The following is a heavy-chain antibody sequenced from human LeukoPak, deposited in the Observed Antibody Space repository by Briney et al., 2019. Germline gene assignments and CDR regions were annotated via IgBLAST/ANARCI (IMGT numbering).Heavy chain of an antibody. Sequence: ASVKVSCKASGYTFTEYYMHWVRQAPGQGLDWLGIINPSDGTTPYAQKFQDRLTITSDMSTSTVYMELSSLRSEDTAVYYCARDGVLRYFDGYYYYMDVWGKGTTVTVSS. CDR3: ARDGVLRYFDGYYYYMDV. CDR1: GYTFTEYY. CDR2: INPSDGTT. D-gene: IGHD3-9*01. V-gene: IGHV1-46*01. J-gene: IGHJ6*03.